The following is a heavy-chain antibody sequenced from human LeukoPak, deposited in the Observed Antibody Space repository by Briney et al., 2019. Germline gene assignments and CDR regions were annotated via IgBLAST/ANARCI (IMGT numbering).Heavy chain of an antibody. Sequence: PGGSLRLSCAASGFTFSSYGMSWVRQAPGKGLEWVSAISGSGGSTYYADSVKGRFTISRDNSKNTLYLQMNSLRAEDTAVYYCAKVSVPSDAFDIWGQGTMVTVSS. CDR3: AKVSVPSDAFDI. V-gene: IGHV3-23*01. CDR1: GFTFSSYG. CDR2: ISGSGGST. D-gene: IGHD2-2*01. J-gene: IGHJ3*02.